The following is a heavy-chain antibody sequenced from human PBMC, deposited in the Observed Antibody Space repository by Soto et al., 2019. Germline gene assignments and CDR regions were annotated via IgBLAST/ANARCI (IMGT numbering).Heavy chain of an antibody. Sequence: GGSLRLSCAASGFTFSDYYMSWIRQAPGKGLEWVSYISTSGSNIYYADSVKGRFTISRDNAENSLYLQMNSLRAEDTAVYYCAVVPAAMSYYYYMDVWGKGTTVTVSS. CDR3: AVVPAAMSYYYYMDV. J-gene: IGHJ6*03. CDR1: GFTFSDYY. CDR2: ISTSGSNI. D-gene: IGHD2-2*01. V-gene: IGHV3-11*01.